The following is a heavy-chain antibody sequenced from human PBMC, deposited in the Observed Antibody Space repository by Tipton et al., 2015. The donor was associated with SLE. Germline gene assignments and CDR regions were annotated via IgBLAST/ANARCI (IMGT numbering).Heavy chain of an antibody. D-gene: IGHD3-10*01. Sequence: GLVKPSETLSLTCTVSGGSISSYYWSWIRQPPGKGLEWIGYIYTSGSTNYNPSLKSRVTISVDTSKNQFSLKLSSVTAADTAVYYCASGGYGSGSHYLGGWFDPWGRGTLVTVSS. V-gene: IGHV4-4*08. CDR3: ASGGYGSGSHYLGGWFDP. CDR1: GGSISSYY. J-gene: IGHJ5*02. CDR2: IYTSGST.